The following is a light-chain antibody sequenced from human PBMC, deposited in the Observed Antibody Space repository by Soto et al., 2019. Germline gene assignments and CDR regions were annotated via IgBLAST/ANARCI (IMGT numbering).Light chain of an antibody. J-gene: IGLJ3*02. CDR1: SSDIGSYNL. V-gene: IGLV2-23*02. Sequence: QSALTQPASVSGSPGQSITISCTGTSSDIGSYNLVSWYQQDPGKAPKLLIYDVSERPSGVSNRFSGSKSGNTASLTISGIQVEDEADYYCCSYAGNSALVFGGGTQLTVL. CDR2: DVS. CDR3: CSYAGNSALV.